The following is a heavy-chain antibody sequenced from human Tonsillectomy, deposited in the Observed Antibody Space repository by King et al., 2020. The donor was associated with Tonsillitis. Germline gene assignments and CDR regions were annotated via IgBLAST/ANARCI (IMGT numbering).Heavy chain of an antibody. CDR1: GASITRYY. D-gene: IGHD4-17*01. V-gene: IGHV4-59*08. CDR2: IYDSGST. J-gene: IGHJ4*02. CDR3: ARGWAPVTYFNY. Sequence: VQLQESGPGLVKPSETLSLTCTVSGASITRYYWSWIRQPPGKGLEWIGYIYDSGSTNYNPSLKSRVAISADTANNQFSLTLSSVTAADAAVYYCARGWAPVTYFNYWGQGTLVAVSS.